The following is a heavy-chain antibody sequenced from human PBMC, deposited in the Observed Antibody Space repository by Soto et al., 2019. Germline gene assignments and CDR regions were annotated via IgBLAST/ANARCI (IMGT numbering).Heavy chain of an antibody. CDR1: GGSISSDDYY. J-gene: IGHJ4*02. D-gene: IGHD6-6*01. CDR2: IYYSGRT. CDR3: ARDRSNSPDFFDD. Sequence: SETLSLTCTVSGGSISSDDYYWTWIRQAPGEGLEWIGYIYYSGRTLYNPSLKSRVTISIDTSKNQFSLKLISVSVADTAVYYCARDRSNSPDFFDDWGQGTLVTVS. V-gene: IGHV4-30-4*01.